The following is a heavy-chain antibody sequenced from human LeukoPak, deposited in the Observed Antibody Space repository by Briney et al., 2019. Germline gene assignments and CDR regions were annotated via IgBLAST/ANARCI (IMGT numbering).Heavy chain of an antibody. Sequence: GGSLRLSCAASGYTFTGHYMHWVRQAPGQGLEWMGWINPNSGGTKYAQKFRGRVTLTRDTSISTAYMELSRLRCDDTAVYYCARSYDFWSGPPFDPWGQGTLVTVSS. J-gene: IGHJ5*02. D-gene: IGHD3-3*01. V-gene: IGHV1-2*02. CDR2: INPNSGGT. CDR3: ARSYDFWSGPPFDP. CDR1: GYTFTGHY.